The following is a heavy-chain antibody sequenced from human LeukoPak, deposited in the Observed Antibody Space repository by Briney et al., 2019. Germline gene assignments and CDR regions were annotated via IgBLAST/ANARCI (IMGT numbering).Heavy chain of an antibody. CDR2: IRSKAYGGTT. V-gene: IGHV3-49*04. CDR3: TRGLPGISQGDFHI. D-gene: IGHD3-3*02. Sequence: SLRLSCTTSGFTFGDYAMSWVRQSPGKGLEWVGFIRSKAYGGTTEYAASVKGRFTISRDDSKNIAYLQMNSLKTEDTAVYYCTRGLPGISQGDFHIWGQGPMATVSS. CDR1: GFTFGDYA. J-gene: IGHJ3*02.